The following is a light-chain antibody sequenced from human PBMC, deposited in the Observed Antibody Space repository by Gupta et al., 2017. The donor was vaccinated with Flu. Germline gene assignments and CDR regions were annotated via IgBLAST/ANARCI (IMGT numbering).Light chain of an antibody. Sequence: ETELTQSPATLSLSPGERATLSCRASQSVGTYLAWYQKKPGQAPRLLIYDASNRDTGIPARFSGSGSGKDFTLTISSWEHEEFAVYYCQKRSNWPPYTFGQGTRLEIK. CDR2: DAS. CDR1: QSVGTY. CDR3: QKRSNWPPYT. J-gene: IGKJ2*01. V-gene: IGKV3-11*01.